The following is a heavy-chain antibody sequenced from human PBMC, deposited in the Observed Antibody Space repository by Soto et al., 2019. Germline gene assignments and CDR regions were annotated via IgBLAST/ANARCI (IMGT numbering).Heavy chain of an antibody. J-gene: IGHJ4*02. V-gene: IGHV1-18*04. Sequence: ASVKFSFKASGYTFTSDGTSWLRQAPRQGLEWMGWISAYNGNTNYAQKLQGRVTMTTDTSTSTAYMELRSLRSDDTAVYYCARGSDYYDSSGYLDYWGQGTLVTVSS. D-gene: IGHD3-22*01. CDR3: ARGSDYYDSSGYLDY. CDR2: ISAYNGNT. CDR1: GYTFTSDG.